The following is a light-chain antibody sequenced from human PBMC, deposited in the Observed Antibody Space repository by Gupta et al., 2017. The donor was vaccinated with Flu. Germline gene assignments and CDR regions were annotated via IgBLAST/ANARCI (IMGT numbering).Light chain of an antibody. CDR1: TSNIGTNT. CDR3: STWDDSLNAWV. V-gene: IGLV1-44*01. Sequence: RVTISCSGSTSNIGTNTVNWYQQLPGTAPKVLLYNYSQRPSGVPDRFSGSKSGTSASLAISGLQSEDEADYYCSTWDDSLNAWVFGGGTKLTVL. CDR2: NYS. J-gene: IGLJ3*02.